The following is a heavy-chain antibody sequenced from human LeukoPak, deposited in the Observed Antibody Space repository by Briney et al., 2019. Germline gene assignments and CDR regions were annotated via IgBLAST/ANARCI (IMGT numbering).Heavy chain of an antibody. D-gene: IGHD3-22*01. CDR2: IYSGGST. CDR1: GFTFSSYA. Sequence: GGSLRLSCAASGFTFSSYAMSWVRQAPGKGLEWVSVIYSGGSTYYADSVKGRFTISRDNSKNTLYLQMNSLRAEDTAVYYCARDRGNYYDSSGYYWDYWGQGTLVTVSS. V-gene: IGHV3-53*01. J-gene: IGHJ4*02. CDR3: ARDRGNYYDSSGYYWDY.